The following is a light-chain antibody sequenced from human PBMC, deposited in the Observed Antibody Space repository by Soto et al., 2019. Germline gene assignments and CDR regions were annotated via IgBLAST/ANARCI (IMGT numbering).Light chain of an antibody. CDR2: AAS. CDR3: EKYNSAPRT. CDR1: QGISNY. J-gene: IGKJ1*01. V-gene: IGKV1-27*01. Sequence: DIQMTQSPSSLSASVGDRVTITCRASQGISNYLAWYQQKRGKVPKLLIYAASTLQSGVPSRFSGSGSGTDFKLTISSLQPEDVATYYCEKYNSAPRTFGQGTKVEIK.